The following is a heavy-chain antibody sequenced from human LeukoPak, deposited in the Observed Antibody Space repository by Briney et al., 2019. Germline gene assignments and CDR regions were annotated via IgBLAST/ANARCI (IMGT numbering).Heavy chain of an antibody. CDR2: ISYTGST. CDR1: GGSISPYF. Sequence: SETLSLTCTVSGGSISPYFWSWMRQTPGKGLKLIGYISYTGSTNYNPALKSRVTISVDTSKNQFSLQLTSVTAADTAVYYCARDDYRGVTNFDPWGQGTLVTVSS. D-gene: IGHD3-10*01. CDR3: ARDDYRGVTNFDP. V-gene: IGHV4-59*01. J-gene: IGHJ5*02.